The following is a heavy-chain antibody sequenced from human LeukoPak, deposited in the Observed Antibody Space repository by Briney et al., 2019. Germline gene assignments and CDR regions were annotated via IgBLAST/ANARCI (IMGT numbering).Heavy chain of an antibody. J-gene: IGHJ6*04. CDR1: GGTFSSYA. D-gene: IGHD2-2*01. V-gene: IGHV1-69*06. CDR2: IIPIFGTA. CDR3: ARETGYCSSTSCYLYYYGMDV. Sequence: SVKVSCKASGGTFSSYAISWVRQAPGQGLEWMGGIIPIFGTANYAQKFQGRVTITADKSTGTAYMELSSLRSEDTAVYYCARETGYCSSTSCYLYYYGMDVWGKGTTVTVSS.